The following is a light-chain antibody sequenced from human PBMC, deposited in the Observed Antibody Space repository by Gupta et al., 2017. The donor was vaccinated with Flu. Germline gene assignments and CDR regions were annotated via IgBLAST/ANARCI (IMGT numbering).Light chain of an antibody. CDR1: QSVSSN. J-gene: IGKJ1*01. Sequence: ETEMTQSPGTLSVSPGERATLSCRASQSVSSNLAWYQQKPGQAPRLLIYGASTRATGIPARFSGSGSGTEFTLTISSLQSEDFAVYYCQQYNNWPPWTFGQGTKVEIK. CDR3: QQYNNWPPWT. CDR2: GAS. V-gene: IGKV3-15*01.